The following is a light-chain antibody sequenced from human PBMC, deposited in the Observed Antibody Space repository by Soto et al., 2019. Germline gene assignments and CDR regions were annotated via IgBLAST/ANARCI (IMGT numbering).Light chain of an antibody. V-gene: IGKV3-20*01. Sequence: EIVLTQSPVTLSLSPGERATLSCRASQSVSSNYLAWYQQKPGQAPRLLIYGASSRATGIPDRFSGSGSGTDFTLTISRLEPEDFAVYYCQQYGNSPITFGQGTRLEIK. CDR2: GAS. CDR1: QSVSSNY. J-gene: IGKJ5*01. CDR3: QQYGNSPIT.